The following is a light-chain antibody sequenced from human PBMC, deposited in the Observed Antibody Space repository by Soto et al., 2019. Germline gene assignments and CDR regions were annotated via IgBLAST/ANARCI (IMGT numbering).Light chain of an antibody. CDR2: GSY. V-gene: IGKV3-20*01. CDR3: QHYVNWPLT. CDR1: QSVTSNY. Sequence: EIVLTQSPGTLSLSPGERATLSCRASQSVTSNYLAWYQQKPGQAPRLLIFGSYRRATGIPDRFSGSGSGTEFTLTISSLQSEDFAVYYCQHYVNWPLTFGGGTKVDIK. J-gene: IGKJ4*01.